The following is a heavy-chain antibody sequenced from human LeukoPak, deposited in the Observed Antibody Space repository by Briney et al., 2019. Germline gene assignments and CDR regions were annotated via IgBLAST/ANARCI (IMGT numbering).Heavy chain of an antibody. CDR2: ISSSSSTI. Sequence: GGSLRLSCAASGFTFTTYSMNWVRQAPGKGLEWVSYISSSSSTIYYADSVKGRFTISRDNAKNSLYLQMNSLRDEDTAVYYCARGETSVTSYLHYWGRGSLVTVSS. CDR1: GFTFTTYS. CDR3: ARGETSVTSYLHY. D-gene: IGHD4-17*01. V-gene: IGHV3-48*02. J-gene: IGHJ4*02.